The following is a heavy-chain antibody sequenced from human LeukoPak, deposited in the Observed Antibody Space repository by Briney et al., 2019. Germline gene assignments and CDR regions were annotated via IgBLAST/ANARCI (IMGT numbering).Heavy chain of an antibody. D-gene: IGHD5-24*01. J-gene: IGHJ4*02. Sequence: GGSLRLSCAASGFTFDDYAMHWVRQAPGKGLEWVSGISWNSGSIGYADSVKGRFTISRDNAKNSLYLQMNSLRAEDTALYYCAKDIGGGMATSYFDYWGQGTLVTVSS. CDR3: AKDIGGGMATSYFDY. V-gene: IGHV3-9*01. CDR1: GFTFDDYA. CDR2: ISWNSGSI.